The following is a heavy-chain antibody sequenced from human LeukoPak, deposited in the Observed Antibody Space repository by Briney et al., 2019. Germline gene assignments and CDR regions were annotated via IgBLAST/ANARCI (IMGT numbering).Heavy chain of an antibody. J-gene: IGHJ4*02. V-gene: IGHV4-39*01. CDR2: IYYSGST. CDR3: ATSRITMIVVVINPFDY. CDR1: GGSISSSSYY. D-gene: IGHD3-22*01. Sequence: SETLSLTCTVSGGSISSSSYYWGWIRQPPGKGLEWIGSIYYSGSTYYNPSLKSRVTISVDTSKNQFSLKLSSVTAADTAAYYCATSRITMIVVVINPFDYWGQGTLVTVSS.